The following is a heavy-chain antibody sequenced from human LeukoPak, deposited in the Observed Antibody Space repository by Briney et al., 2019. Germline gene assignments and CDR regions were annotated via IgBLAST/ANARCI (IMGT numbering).Heavy chain of an antibody. CDR2: IIPIFGTA. CDR3: ARGGGYDILTRYYQYLDL. CDR1: GGTFISYA. Sequence: ASVKVSCKASGGTFISYAISWVRQAPGQGLEWMGGIIPIFGTANYAQKFQGRVTITADESPSQAYMELSSLRSEDPAGYYCARGGGYDILTRYYQYLDLWGKGTTVTVSS. D-gene: IGHD3-9*01. J-gene: IGHJ6*03. V-gene: IGHV1-69*13.